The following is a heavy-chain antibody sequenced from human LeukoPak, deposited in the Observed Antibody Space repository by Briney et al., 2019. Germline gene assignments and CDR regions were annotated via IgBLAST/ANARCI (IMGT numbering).Heavy chain of an antibody. Sequence: SETLSLTCAVYGGSFSGYSWSWIRQPPGKGLEWIGEINHSGSTNYNPSLKSRVTISVDTSKNQFSLKLSSVTDVDTAVYYCARARGYCSGGSCYSEYFQHWGQGTLVTVSS. CDR2: INHSGST. CDR3: ARARGYCSGGSCYSEYFQH. D-gene: IGHD2-15*01. J-gene: IGHJ1*01. V-gene: IGHV4-34*01. CDR1: GGSFSGYS.